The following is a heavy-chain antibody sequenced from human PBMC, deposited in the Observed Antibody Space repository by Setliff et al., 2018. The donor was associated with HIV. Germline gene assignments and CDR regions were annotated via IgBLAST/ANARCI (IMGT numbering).Heavy chain of an antibody. V-gene: IGHV4-39*01. CDR3: GRAPDY. CDR1: GGSITSSSYY. CDR2: VYYSGST. J-gene: IGHJ4*02. Sequence: PSETLSLTCTVSGGSITSSSYYWGWVRQPPGKGLEWIGSVYYSGSTYYNPSLKSRVTISVDTSKNQFSLKLNSVTAADTAVYYCGRAPDYWGQGTLVTVSS.